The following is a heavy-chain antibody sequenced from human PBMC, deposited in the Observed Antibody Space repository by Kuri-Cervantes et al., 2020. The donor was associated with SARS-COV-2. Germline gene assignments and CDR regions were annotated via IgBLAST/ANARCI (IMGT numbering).Heavy chain of an antibody. CDR3: ARDSRYYDFWSGYGSTPHYYYYYYMDV. D-gene: IGHD3-3*01. CDR2: IYSGDYT. Sequence: GGSLRLSCAASGFTVSSNYMSWVRQAPGKGLEWVSVIYSGDYTEYADSVKGRFTISRDNSKNTLYLQMNSLRAEDTAVYYCARDSRYYDFWSGYGSTPHYYYYYYMDVWGKGTTVTVSS. V-gene: IGHV3-66*02. CDR1: GFTVSSNY. J-gene: IGHJ6*03.